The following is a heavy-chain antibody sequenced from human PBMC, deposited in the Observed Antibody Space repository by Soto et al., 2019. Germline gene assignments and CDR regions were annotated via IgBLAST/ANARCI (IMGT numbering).Heavy chain of an antibody. CDR3: ARDGGGYSGYDYYYYGMDV. D-gene: IGHD5-12*01. CDR1: GFTFSSYW. V-gene: IGHV3-7*03. Sequence: GGSLRLSCAASGFTFSSYWMSWVRQAPGKGLEWVANIKQDGSEKYYVDSVKGRFTISRDNAKNSLYLQMNSLRAEDTAVYYCARDGGGYSGYDYYYYGMDVWGQVTTVTVSS. J-gene: IGHJ6*02. CDR2: IKQDGSEK.